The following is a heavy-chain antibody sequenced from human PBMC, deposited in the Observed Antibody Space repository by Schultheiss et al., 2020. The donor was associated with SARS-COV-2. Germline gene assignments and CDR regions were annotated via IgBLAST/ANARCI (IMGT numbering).Heavy chain of an antibody. CDR2: IKSKTDGGTT. Sequence: GGSLRLSCAASGFTFSNAWMSWVRQAPGKGLEWVGRIKSKTDGGTTDYAAPVKGRFTISRDDSKNTLYLQMNSLKTEDTAVYYCTTARRDRRGRFDYWGQGTLVTVSS. J-gene: IGHJ4*02. CDR3: TTARRDRRGRFDY. D-gene: IGHD6-6*01. V-gene: IGHV3-15*01. CDR1: GFTFSNAW.